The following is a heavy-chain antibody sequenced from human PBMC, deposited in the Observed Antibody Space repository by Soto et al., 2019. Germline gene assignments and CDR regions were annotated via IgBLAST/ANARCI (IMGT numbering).Heavy chain of an antibody. J-gene: IGHJ4*02. Sequence: EVQLLESGGGLVQPGGSLRLSCAASGFTFSSYAMNWVRQAPGKGLEWVSVISGSGDSTYYADSVKCRFTISRDNSKNALHLQTIGLGAEDTAVYYCARRSRCWYFDYWGQGTLVTVSS. CDR2: ISGSGDST. CDR1: GFTFSSYA. CDR3: ARRSRCWYFDY. D-gene: IGHD6-13*01. V-gene: IGHV3-23*01.